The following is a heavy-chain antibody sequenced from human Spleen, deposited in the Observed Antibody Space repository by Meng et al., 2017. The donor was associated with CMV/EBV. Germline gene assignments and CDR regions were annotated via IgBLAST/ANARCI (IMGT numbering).Heavy chain of an antibody. J-gene: IGHJ4*02. V-gene: IGHV3-7*03. CDR3: ARESDFWSGYLHY. Sequence: GGSLRLSCAASGFTFSSYNMNWVRQAPGKGLESVANIKQDGSDRYYLDSVKGRFTISRDNSKNTLYLQVNSLRAEDTAVYYCARESDFWSGYLHYWGQGTLVTVSS. CDR1: GFTFSSYN. D-gene: IGHD3-3*01. CDR2: IKQDGSDR.